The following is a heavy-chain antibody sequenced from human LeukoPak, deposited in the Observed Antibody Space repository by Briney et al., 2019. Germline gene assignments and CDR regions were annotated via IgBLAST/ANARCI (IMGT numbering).Heavy chain of an antibody. CDR2: INSDGSST. CDR1: GFTFSNYW. J-gene: IGHJ4*02. D-gene: IGHD3-10*01. V-gene: IGHV3-74*01. Sequence: GGSLRLSCAASGFTFSNYWMHWVRQAPGKGLVWVSRINSDGSSTSYADSVKGRFTISRDNAKNTLYLQMNSLRAEDTAVYYCARDYYGSGSYPLFDYWGQGTLVTVSS. CDR3: ARDYYGSGSYPLFDY.